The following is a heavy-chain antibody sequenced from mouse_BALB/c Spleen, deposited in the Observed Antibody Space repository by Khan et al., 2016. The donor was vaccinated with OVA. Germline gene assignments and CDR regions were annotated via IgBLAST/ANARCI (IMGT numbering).Heavy chain of an antibody. V-gene: IGHV9-3*02. Sequence: QIQLVQSGPELKKPGETVKISCKASGYTFTNYGINWVKQAPGKGLKWMGWINTNTGEPTYAEEFKGRFAFSLEISASTAYLQLNNLRNEDTATYFCARGNYYGSNSWFAYWGQGTLVTVSA. CDR2: INTNTGEP. J-gene: IGHJ3*01. CDR3: ARGNYYGSNSWFAY. CDR1: GYTFTNYG. D-gene: IGHD1-1*01.